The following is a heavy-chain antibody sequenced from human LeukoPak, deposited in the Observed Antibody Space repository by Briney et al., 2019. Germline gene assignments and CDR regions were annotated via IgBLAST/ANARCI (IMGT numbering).Heavy chain of an antibody. V-gene: IGHV4-34*01. D-gene: IGHD2-15*01. CDR3: ARGRLYCSGGSCYSGYFQH. J-gene: IGHJ1*01. CDR2: INHSGST. CDR1: GGSLSGYY. Sequence: SQTLSLTCAVYGGSLSGYYWSWISQPPGKGLEWNGEINHSGSTNYNPSLKSRVTISVDTSKNQFSLKLSSVTAADTAVYYCARGRLYCSGGSCYSGYFQHWGQGTLVTVSS.